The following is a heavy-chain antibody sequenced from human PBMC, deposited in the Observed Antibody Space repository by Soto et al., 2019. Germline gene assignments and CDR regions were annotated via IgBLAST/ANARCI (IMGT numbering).Heavy chain of an antibody. D-gene: IGHD2-21*02. J-gene: IGHJ5*02. CDR1: GYTFTSYG. Sequence: ASVKVSCKDSGYTFTSYGISWVRQAPGQGLEWMGWISAYNGNTNYAQKLQGRVTMTTDTSTSTAYMELRSLRSDDTAVYYCARDREAYCGGDCYSNWFDPWGQGTLVTVSS. V-gene: IGHV1-18*04. CDR2: ISAYNGNT. CDR3: ARDREAYCGGDCYSNWFDP.